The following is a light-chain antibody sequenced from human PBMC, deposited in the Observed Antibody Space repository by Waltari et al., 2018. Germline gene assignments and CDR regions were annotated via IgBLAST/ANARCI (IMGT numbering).Light chain of an antibody. CDR2: EVS. CDR1: SSDVGNYNR. V-gene: IGLV2-18*02. CDR3: SAYRIDSTYA. J-gene: IGLJ1*01. Sequence: QSALTQPPSVSGSPGQSVTISCTGTSSDVGNYNRVPWYQQPPGTAPKVLIYEVSKRPSGVPDRFSGSKSGNTASLTIAGLQAEDEADYFCSAYRIDSTYAFGPGTKVTVL.